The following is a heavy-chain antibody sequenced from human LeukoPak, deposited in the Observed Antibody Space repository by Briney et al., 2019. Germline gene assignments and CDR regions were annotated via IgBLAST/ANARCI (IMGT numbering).Heavy chain of an antibody. CDR1: GFTFSGSA. Sequence: PGGSLRLSCAASGFTFSGSAMHWVRQAPGKGLEWVSSISSSSSYIYYADSVKGRFTISRDNAKNSLYLQMNSLRAEDTAVYYCARDSSSWYSSGYYFDYWGQGTLVTVSS. V-gene: IGHV3-21*01. CDR3: ARDSSSWYSSGYYFDY. CDR2: ISSSSSYI. J-gene: IGHJ4*02. D-gene: IGHD6-13*01.